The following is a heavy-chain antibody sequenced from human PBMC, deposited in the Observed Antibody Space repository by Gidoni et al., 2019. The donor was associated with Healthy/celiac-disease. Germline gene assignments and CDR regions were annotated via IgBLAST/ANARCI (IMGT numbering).Heavy chain of an antibody. J-gene: IGHJ4*02. CDR1: GYTLTSYY. D-gene: IGHD3-22*01. V-gene: IGHV1-46*01. CDR2: INPSGGTK. Sequence: QVQLVQSGAEVKKPGASVKVSCKASGYTLTSYYMHWVRQAPGQGLEWMGIINPSGGTKSYAQKFQGRVTMTTDTSTSIVYMELSSLRSEDTAVYYCARDKRYYDSSGYYYDYWGQGTLVTVSS. CDR3: ARDKRYYDSSGYYYDY.